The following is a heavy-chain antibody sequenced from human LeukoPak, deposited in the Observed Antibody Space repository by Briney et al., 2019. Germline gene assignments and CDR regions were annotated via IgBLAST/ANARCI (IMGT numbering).Heavy chain of an antibody. CDR2: ISAYNGNT. D-gene: IGHD1-1*01. CDR3: ARVETGTPHYYYYMDV. Sequence: GASVKVSCKASGYTFTSYDINWVRQATGQGLEWMGWISAYNGNTNYAQKLQGRVTMTTDTSTSTAYMELRSLRSDGTAVYYCARVETGTPHYYYYMDVWGKGTTVTVSS. CDR1: GYTFTSYD. V-gene: IGHV1-18*01. J-gene: IGHJ6*03.